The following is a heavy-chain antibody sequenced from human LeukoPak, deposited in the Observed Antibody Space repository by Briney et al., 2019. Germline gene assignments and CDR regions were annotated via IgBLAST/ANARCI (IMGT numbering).Heavy chain of an antibody. CDR1: GGSISSSSYY. J-gene: IGHJ4*02. Sequence: SETLSLTCTVSGGSISSSSYYWGWIRQPPGKGLEWIGSIYYSGSTYYNPSLKSRVTISVDTSKNQFSLKLSSVTAADTAVYYCARVSEDYYDSSGYRLDYWGQGTLVTVSS. D-gene: IGHD3-22*01. V-gene: IGHV4-39*07. CDR2: IYYSGST. CDR3: ARVSEDYYDSSGYRLDY.